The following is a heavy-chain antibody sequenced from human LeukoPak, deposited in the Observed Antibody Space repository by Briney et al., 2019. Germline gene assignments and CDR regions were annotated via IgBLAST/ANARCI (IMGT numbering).Heavy chain of an antibody. J-gene: IGHJ5*02. CDR1: GFIVSSYA. CDR3: ATNRGTPGVP. D-gene: IGHD3-10*01. Sequence: PGKSLRLSCAASGFIVSSYAMHWVRQAPGKGLEWVSAISGSGGSTYYADSVKGRFTISRDNSKNTLYLQMNSLRAEDTAVYYCATNRGTPGVPWGQGTLVTVSS. V-gene: IGHV3-23*01. CDR2: ISGSGGST.